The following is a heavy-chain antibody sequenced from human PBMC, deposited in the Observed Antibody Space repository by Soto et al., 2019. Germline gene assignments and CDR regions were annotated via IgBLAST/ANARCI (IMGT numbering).Heavy chain of an antibody. D-gene: IGHD3-10*01. CDR3: ARRVKGWFGESSKEPKKNWLDP. J-gene: IGHJ5*02. CDR2: IYYSGST. V-gene: IGHV4-39*01. CDR1: GGSTSSSSYY. Sequence: SETLSLTCTVSGGSTSSSSYYWGWIRQPPGKGLEWIGSIYYSGSTYYNPSLKSRVTISVDTSKNQFSLKLSSVTAADTAVYYCARRVKGWFGESSKEPKKNWLDPWGQGTLVTVSS.